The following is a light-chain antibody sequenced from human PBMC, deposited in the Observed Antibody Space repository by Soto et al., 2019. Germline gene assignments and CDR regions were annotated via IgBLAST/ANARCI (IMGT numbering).Light chain of an antibody. CDR1: SSDVDGYNH. Sequence: QSALTQPASVSGSPGQSITISCTGTSSDVDGYNHVSWYQHHPGKAPKRIIYEVTKRPSGVSNRFSGSKSGDTASLTISGLQAEDEADYYCSSHTASTTRIFGTGTKVTVL. CDR3: SSHTASTTRI. V-gene: IGLV2-14*01. CDR2: EVT. J-gene: IGLJ1*01.